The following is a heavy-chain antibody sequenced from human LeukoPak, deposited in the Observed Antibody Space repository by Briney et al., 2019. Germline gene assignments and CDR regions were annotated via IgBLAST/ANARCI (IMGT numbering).Heavy chain of an antibody. CDR3: ARDYEYSSSSVTYNWFDP. V-gene: IGHV3-23*01. D-gene: IGHD6-6*01. CDR2: ISGSGGST. J-gene: IGHJ5*02. Sequence: QPGGSLRLSCAASGFTFSSYAMSWVRQAPGKGLEWVSAISGSGGSTYYADSVKGRFTISRDNSKNTLYLQMNSLRAEDTAVYYCARDYEYSSSSVTYNWFDPWGQGTLVTVSS. CDR1: GFTFSSYA.